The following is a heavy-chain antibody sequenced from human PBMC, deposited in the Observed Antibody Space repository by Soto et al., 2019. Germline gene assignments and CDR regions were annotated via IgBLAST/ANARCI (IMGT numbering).Heavy chain of an antibody. CDR2: INHSGSS. V-gene: IGHV4-34*01. D-gene: IGHD1-1*01. Sequence: SQTLSLTCAVYGGSCSGYYCTWIRQPPGTGLEWIGEINHSGSSNYKPALKRRATISVDTSKNQFSLKLTSVTAADTAVYYCARDKITGLFDYWGQGTLVTVSS. CDR1: GGSCSGYY. J-gene: IGHJ4*02. CDR3: ARDKITGLFDY.